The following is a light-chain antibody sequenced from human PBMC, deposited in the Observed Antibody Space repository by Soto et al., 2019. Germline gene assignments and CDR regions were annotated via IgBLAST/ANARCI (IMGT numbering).Light chain of an antibody. CDR3: QQYNSYPRT. CDR2: EVS. V-gene: IGKV1-5*03. CDR1: QGINTW. Sequence: DTQLTPPPSTLSASVGDRVTVTRRASQGINTWLAWYQQKPGRAPKRLISEVSTLDSGVPSRFSGSGSGAEFTLTISSLQPDDFATYYCQQYNSYPRTFGQGTKVDIK. J-gene: IGKJ1*01.